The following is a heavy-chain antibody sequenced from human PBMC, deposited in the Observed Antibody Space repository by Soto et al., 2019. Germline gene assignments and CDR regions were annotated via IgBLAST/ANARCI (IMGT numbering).Heavy chain of an antibody. D-gene: IGHD2-15*01. CDR1: GFTFSNAW. CDR3: TTSPRYCSGGSCYSFDI. CDR2: IKSKTDGGTT. Sequence: EVQLVESGGGLVKPGGSLRLSCAASGFTFSNAWMSWVRQAPGKGLEWVGRIKSKTDGGTTDYAAPVKGRFTISRDDSKNTLYLQMHSLKTEDTAVYYCTTSPRYCSGGSCYSFDIWGQGTMVTVSS. J-gene: IGHJ3*02. V-gene: IGHV3-15*01.